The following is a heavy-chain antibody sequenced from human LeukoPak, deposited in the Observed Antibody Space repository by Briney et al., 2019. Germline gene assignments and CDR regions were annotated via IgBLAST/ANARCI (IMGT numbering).Heavy chain of an antibody. CDR3: ARAKFLGSAANDYGDYGGVVSEGYFDY. V-gene: IGHV4-31*03. D-gene: IGHD4-17*01. Sequence: PSQTLSLTCTVSGGSISIGGYYWSWIRQHPGKGLEWIGYIYYSGSTYYNPSLKSRVTISVDTSKNQFSLKLSSVTAADTAVYYCARAKFLGSAANDYGDYGGVVSEGYFDYWGQGTLVTVSS. CDR1: GGSISIGGYY. J-gene: IGHJ4*02. CDR2: IYYSGST.